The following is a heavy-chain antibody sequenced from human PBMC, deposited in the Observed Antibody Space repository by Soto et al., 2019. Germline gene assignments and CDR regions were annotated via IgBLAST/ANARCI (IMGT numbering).Heavy chain of an antibody. D-gene: IGHD6-13*01. V-gene: IGHV4-59*01. CDR2: VYFSGST. Sequence: GQTSETLSLACAGSGVVISIDYCSWTRQPPRTGLEWIGCVYFSGSTNYNPSLRSRVTISVDTSKKLFSLKLTSATAADTAVYYCARGFSSSWYVGFAPWGLGTLVTVSS. CDR1: GVVISIDY. J-gene: IGHJ5*02. CDR3: ARGFSSSWYVGFAP.